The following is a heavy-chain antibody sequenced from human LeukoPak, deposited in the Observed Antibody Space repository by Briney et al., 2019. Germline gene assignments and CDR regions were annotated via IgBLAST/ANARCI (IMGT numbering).Heavy chain of an antibody. V-gene: IGHV4-61*02. CDR2: INTSGTT. CDR1: GASISSGSNS. D-gene: IGHD3/OR15-3a*01. J-gene: IGHJ4*02. Sequence: SETLSLTCTVSGASISSGSNSWGWIRQPAGKGLEWIGRINTSGTTNYNPSLKSRVTMSIDTSKNQFSLKLSSVTAADTAVYYCARQTGSGLFILPGGQGTLVTVSS. CDR3: ARQTGSGLFILP.